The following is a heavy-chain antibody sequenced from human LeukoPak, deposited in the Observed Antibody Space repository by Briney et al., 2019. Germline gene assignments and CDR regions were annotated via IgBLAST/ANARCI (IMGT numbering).Heavy chain of an antibody. CDR3: AKTVDTAMVPYYYYYGMDV. CDR1: GFTFSSYA. D-gene: IGHD5-18*01. V-gene: IGHV3-23*01. Sequence: GGSLRLSCAASGFTFSSYAMSWVRQAPGKGLEWVSAISGSGGSTYYADSVKGRFTISRDNSKNTLYLQMNSLRAEDTAVYYCAKTVDTAMVPYYYYYGMDVWGQGTTVTVSS. CDR2: ISGSGGST. J-gene: IGHJ6*02.